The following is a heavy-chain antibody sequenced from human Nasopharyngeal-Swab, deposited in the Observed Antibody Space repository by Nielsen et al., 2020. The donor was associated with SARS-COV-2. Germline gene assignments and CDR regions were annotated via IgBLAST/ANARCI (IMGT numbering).Heavy chain of an antibody. CDR1: GYTFTSYA. CDR3: ASGPQYCSGGSCYSYYGMDV. D-gene: IGHD2-15*01. V-gene: IGHV1-3*01. CDR2: INAGNGNT. Sequence: ASVKVSRKASGYTFTSYAMHWVRQAPGQRLEWMGWINAGNGNTKYSQKFQGRVTITRDTSASTAYMELSSLRSEDTAVYYCASGPQYCSGGSCYSYYGMDVWGQGTTVTVSS. J-gene: IGHJ6*02.